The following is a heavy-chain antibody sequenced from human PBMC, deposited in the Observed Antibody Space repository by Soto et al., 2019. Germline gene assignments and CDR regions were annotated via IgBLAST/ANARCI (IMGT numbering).Heavy chain of an antibody. CDR1: GGSISSGGYY. V-gene: IGHV4-31*03. Sequence: QVQLQESGPGLVKPSQTLSLTCTVSGGSISSGGYYWSWIRQHPGKGLEWIGYIYYSGSTYYNPSPKRRVPTSVDPSKNQSSLKLSSVTAADTAVYYCARDRRHAFDIWGQGTMVTVSS. CDR2: IYYSGST. CDR3: ARDRRHAFDI. J-gene: IGHJ3*02.